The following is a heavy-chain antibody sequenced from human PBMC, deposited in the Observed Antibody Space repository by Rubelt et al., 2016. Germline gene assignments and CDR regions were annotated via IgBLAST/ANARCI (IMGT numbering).Heavy chain of an antibody. CDR3: ARTGPSTSSIY. Sequence: VWIRQPPGKGLEWIGSIYYTGSTYYNQSLKSRVTISADTSKNQFSLKLSSVTAADTAVYYCARTGPSTSSIYWGQGTLVTVSS. CDR2: IYYTGST. V-gene: IGHV4-39*07. J-gene: IGHJ4*02. D-gene: IGHD6-6*01.